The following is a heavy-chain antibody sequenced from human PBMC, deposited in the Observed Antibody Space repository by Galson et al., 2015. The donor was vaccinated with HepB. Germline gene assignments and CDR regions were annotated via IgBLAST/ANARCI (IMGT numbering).Heavy chain of an antibody. CDR3: AKTSYCDGGPCFSGYFDA. J-gene: IGHJ4*02. CDR1: GITFSTYV. Sequence: SLRLSCAAPGITFSTYVMSWVRQAPGKGLEWVPSIVGSGGSTFYADSVKGRFTISRDNSRNTLYLQMNRLRADDTAIYYCAKTSYCDGGPCFSGYFDAWGQGTLVAVSS. D-gene: IGHD2-21*01. V-gene: IGHV3-23*01. CDR2: IVGSGGST.